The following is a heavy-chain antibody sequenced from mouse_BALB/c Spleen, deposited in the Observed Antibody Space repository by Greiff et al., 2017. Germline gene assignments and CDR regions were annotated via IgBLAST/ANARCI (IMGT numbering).Heavy chain of an antibody. CDR2: INPYNDGT. CDR1: GYTFTSYV. V-gene: IGHV1-14*01. J-gene: IGHJ4*01. D-gene: IGHD1-1*01. CDR3: ARKTTVVEDAMDY. Sequence: VQLKQSGPELVKPGASVKMSCKASGYTFTSYVMHWVKQKPGQGLEWIGYINPYNDGTKYNEKFKGKATLTVDKSSSTAFMHLNSLTSEDSAVYYCARKTTVVEDAMDYWGQGTSVTVSS.